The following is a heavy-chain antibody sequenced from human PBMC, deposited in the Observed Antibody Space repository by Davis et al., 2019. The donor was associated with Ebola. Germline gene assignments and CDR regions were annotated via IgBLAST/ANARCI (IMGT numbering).Heavy chain of an antibody. D-gene: IGHD3-10*01. V-gene: IGHV3-21*01. CDR1: GFTFSSYS. Sequence: GGSLRLSCAASGFTFSSYSMNWVRQAPGKGLEWVSSISISSSYIYYADSVKGRFTISRDNAKNSLYLQMNSLRAEDTAVYYCASPSGPRHLYGMDVWGQGTTVTVSS. CDR2: ISISSSYI. CDR3: ASPSGPRHLYGMDV. J-gene: IGHJ6*02.